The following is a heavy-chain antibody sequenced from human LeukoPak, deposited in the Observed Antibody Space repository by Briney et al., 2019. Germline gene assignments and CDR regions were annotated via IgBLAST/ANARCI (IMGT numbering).Heavy chain of an antibody. V-gene: IGHV4-39*01. J-gene: IGHJ1*01. CDR3: PIVAVPAAIQNAEYFQH. CDR1: GGSISSSSYY. CDR2: IYYSGST. Sequence: KPSETLSLTCTVSGGSISSSSYYWGWIRQPPGKGLEWIGSIYYSGSTYYNPSLKSRVTISVDTSKNQFSLKLSSVTAADTAVYYCPIVAVPAAIQNAEYFQHWGQGTLVTVSS. D-gene: IGHD2-2*02.